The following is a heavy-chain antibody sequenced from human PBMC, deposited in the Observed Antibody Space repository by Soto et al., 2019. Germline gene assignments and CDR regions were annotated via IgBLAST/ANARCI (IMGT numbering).Heavy chain of an antibody. J-gene: IGHJ4*02. V-gene: IGHV4-30-4*01. CDR1: GGSISSNDYH. Sequence: SETLSLTCTVSGGSISSNDYHWSWIRQPPGKGLEWIGYIYYSGSTDYSPSLKSRVTISIDSSKNQFSLSLSSVTAADTAVYYCAREVAARRRSDYWGQGSLVTVSS. CDR3: AREVAARRRSDY. CDR2: IYYSGST. D-gene: IGHD2-15*01.